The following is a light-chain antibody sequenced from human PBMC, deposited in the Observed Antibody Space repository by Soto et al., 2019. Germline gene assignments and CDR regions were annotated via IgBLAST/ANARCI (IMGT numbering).Light chain of an antibody. Sequence: NFMLPQPHSVSESPGKTVIISCTRSSGSIASNYVQWYQQRPGSSPPTVIYEDNQRPSGVPDRFSGSIDSSSNSAALTISGLETEDEADYYCQSYDATNQVFGGGTKPTVL. CDR2: EDN. CDR3: QSYDATNQV. V-gene: IGLV6-57*01. CDR1: SGSIASNY. J-gene: IGLJ3*02.